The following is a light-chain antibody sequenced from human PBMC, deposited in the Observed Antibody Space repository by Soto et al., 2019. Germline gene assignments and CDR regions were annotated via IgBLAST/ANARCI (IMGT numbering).Light chain of an antibody. CDR2: DAS. CDR1: QSVSNW. V-gene: IGKV1-5*01. Sequence: IQMTPSPSTLSASVGDIVTITCRASQSVSNWLAWYQQKRGKAPERLIYDASSLKSGVPSRFSGSGSGTEFTLTISSLQLDNFATYYCQQYNTYSAFGQGTKVEIQ. J-gene: IGKJ1*01. CDR3: QQYNTYSA.